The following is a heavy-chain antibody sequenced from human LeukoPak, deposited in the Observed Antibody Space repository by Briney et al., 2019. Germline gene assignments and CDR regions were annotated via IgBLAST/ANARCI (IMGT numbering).Heavy chain of an antibody. V-gene: IGHV3-30*02. Sequence: GSLRLSCAASGFTFSSYGMHWVRQAPGKGLEWVAFIRYDGSNKYYADSVKGRFTISRDNSKNTLYLQMNSLRAEDTAVYYCAKVSIPAAKLIDYWGQGTLVTVSS. CDR2: IRYDGSNK. D-gene: IGHD2-2*01. J-gene: IGHJ4*02. CDR3: AKVSIPAAKLIDY. CDR1: GFTFSSYG.